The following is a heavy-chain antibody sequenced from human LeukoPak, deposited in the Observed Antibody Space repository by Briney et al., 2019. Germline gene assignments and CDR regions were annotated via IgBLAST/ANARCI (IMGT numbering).Heavy chain of an antibody. CDR1: GYSFTTYW. V-gene: IGHV5-51*01. CDR3: ARSVDGYRFDP. Sequence: PGESLKISCQGSGYSFTTYWIGWVRQMPGKGLEWMGIIYPGDADTRYSPSFRGQVTISADKSISTAYLQWSSLKASDTAMYYCARSVDGYRFDPWGQGTLVTVSS. CDR2: IYPGDADT. D-gene: IGHD5-24*01. J-gene: IGHJ5*02.